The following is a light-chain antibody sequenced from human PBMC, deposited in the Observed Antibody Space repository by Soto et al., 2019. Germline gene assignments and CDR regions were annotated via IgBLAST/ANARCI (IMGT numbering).Light chain of an antibody. Sequence: DIQMTQSPSSLPASVGDRVTMTCRASQSISSYLNWYQQKPGKAPKLLIYAASSLQSGVPSRFSGSGSGTDFTLTISSLQPEDFATYYCQQSYSTITFGQGTRLEIK. J-gene: IGKJ5*01. CDR2: AAS. CDR1: QSISSY. V-gene: IGKV1-39*01. CDR3: QQSYSTIT.